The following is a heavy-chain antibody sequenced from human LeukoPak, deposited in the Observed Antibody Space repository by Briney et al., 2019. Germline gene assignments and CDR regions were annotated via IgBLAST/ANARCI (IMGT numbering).Heavy chain of an antibody. CDR3: TRVQAGRSGLMDV. V-gene: IGHV3-74*01. J-gene: IGHJ6*02. Sequence: PGGSLRLSCAASGFTLSNYWMHWVRQAPGEGLVWVSRVDPDGTTTNYADSVTGRLTTSRDNAKNTLYLQMNSLRAEDTALYYCTRVQAGRSGLMDVWGRGTTVTVSS. CDR1: GFTLSNYW. CDR2: VDPDGTTT. D-gene: IGHD2-8*02.